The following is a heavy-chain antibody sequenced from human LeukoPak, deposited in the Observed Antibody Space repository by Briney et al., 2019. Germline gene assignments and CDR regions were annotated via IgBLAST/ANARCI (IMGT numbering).Heavy chain of an antibody. V-gene: IGHV4-30-4*08. CDR1: GGSISSGDYY. J-gene: IGHJ4*02. CDR3: ARFLTGGIYYFDY. D-gene: IGHD4-23*01. Sequence: SETLSLTCTVSGGSISSGDYYWSWIRRPPGKGLEWIGYIYYSGSTYYNPSLKSRVTISVDTSKNQFSLRLSSVTAADTAVYYCARFLTGGIYYFDYWGQGTLVTVSS. CDR2: IYYSGST.